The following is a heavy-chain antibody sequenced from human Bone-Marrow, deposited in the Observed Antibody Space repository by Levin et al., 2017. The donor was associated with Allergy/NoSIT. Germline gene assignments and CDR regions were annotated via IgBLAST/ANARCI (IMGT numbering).Heavy chain of an antibody. Sequence: GGSLRLSCTASGYTFTSYGISWVRQAPGQGLEWMGWINGYNGDTYYAQNVQDRATMTTDRSTKTAYMELRTLRFDDTAVYYCARDMRELNWFDSWGQGTLVTVSA. D-gene: IGHD1-7*01. CDR1: GYTFTSYG. J-gene: IGHJ5*01. V-gene: IGHV1-18*01. CDR2: INGYNGDT. CDR3: ARDMRELNWFDS.